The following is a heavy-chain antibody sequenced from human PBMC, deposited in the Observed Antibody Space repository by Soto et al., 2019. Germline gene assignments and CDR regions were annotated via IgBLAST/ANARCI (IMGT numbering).Heavy chain of an antibody. Sequence: ASVKVSCKASGYPFTSYLVHWVRQAPGQGLEWMGIINPSGGSTSYAQKFQGRVTMTRDTSTSTVYMELSSLRSEDTAVYYCARGYDSSGYPRPTSDDYWGQGTLVTVSS. CDR2: INPSGGST. CDR1: GYPFTSYL. J-gene: IGHJ4*02. D-gene: IGHD3-22*01. CDR3: ARGYDSSGYPRPTSDDY. V-gene: IGHV1-46*01.